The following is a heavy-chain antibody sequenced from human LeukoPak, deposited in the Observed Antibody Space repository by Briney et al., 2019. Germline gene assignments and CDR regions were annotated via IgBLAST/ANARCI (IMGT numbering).Heavy chain of an antibody. D-gene: IGHD3-10*01. CDR2: IYYTGST. CDR3: ARRRSGYAFDI. Sequence: SETLSLTCTVSGGSISSYYWSWIRQPPGKGPEWIGYIYYTGSTNYNPSLKSRVTMSVDTSKNQFSLKLTSVTAADTAVYYCARRRSGYAFDIWGQGTMVTVSS. CDR1: GGSISSYY. V-gene: IGHV4-59*08. J-gene: IGHJ3*02.